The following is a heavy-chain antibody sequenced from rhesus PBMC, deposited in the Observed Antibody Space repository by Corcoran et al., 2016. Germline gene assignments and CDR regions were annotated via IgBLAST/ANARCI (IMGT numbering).Heavy chain of an antibody. CDR1: VGSISGGYSY. V-gene: IGHV4S12*01. D-gene: IGHD3-28*01. CDR2: IYSSSGNT. Sequence: QVKLQESGPGLVKPLETLSLTCAVSVGSISGGYSYWCWIRQPTGTGLEWIGGIYSSSGNTYNNPSLKSRVTSSKDTSKNQFSLKLSSVTAADTAVYYCARDLHYYDSGYQFDYWGQGVLVTVSS. CDR3: ARDLHYYDSGYQFDY. J-gene: IGHJ4*01.